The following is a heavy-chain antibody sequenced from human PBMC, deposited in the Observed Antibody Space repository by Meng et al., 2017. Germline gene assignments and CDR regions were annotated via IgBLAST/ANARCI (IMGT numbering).Heavy chain of an antibody. CDR1: GFTFSSYA. CDR2: ISGSGGST. D-gene: IGHD3-10*01. V-gene: IGHV3-23*01. CDR3: AKDRRFGKDY. J-gene: IGHJ4*02. Sequence: GESLKISCAASGFTFSSYAMSWVRQAPGKGLEWVSAISGSGGSTYYADSVKSRFTISRDNSKNTLYLQMNSLRAEDTAVYYCAKDRRFGKDYWGQGKLVNVAS.